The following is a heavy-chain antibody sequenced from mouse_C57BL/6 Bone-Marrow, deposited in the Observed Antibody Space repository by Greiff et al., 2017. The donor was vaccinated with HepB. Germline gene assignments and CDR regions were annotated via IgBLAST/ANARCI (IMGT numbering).Heavy chain of an antibody. CDR3: ARVTTVVARGWFAY. D-gene: IGHD1-1*01. J-gene: IGHJ3*01. Sequence: VQLQQPGAELVKPGASVKLFCKASGYPFTSYWMHWVKQRPGRGLEWIGRIDPNSGGTKYNEKFKSKATLTVDKPSSTAYMQLSSLTSEDSAVYYCARVTTVVARGWFAYWGQGTLVTVSA. CDR2: IDPNSGGT. CDR1: GYPFTSYW. V-gene: IGHV1-72*01.